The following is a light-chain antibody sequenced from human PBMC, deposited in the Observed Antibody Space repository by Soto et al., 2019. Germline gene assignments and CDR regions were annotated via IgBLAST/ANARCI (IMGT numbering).Light chain of an antibody. CDR1: QAISSH. CDR3: QQYYSFPYT. Sequence: VIWMTQSPSLVSASTGDRVNISCRMSQAISSHLAWYQQKPGKAPNLLIFATSTLHSGVPSRFSGSGFGTDFTLSITGLQSEDFATYYCQQYYSFPYTFGRWTKVEF. CDR2: ATS. J-gene: IGKJ2*01. V-gene: IGKV1D-8*01.